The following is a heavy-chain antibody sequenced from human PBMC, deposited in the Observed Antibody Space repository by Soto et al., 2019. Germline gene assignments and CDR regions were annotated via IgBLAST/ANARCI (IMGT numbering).Heavy chain of an antibody. V-gene: IGHV3-53*01. CDR1: GFNVNSDY. Sequence: PGGSLRLSCAASGFNVNSDYMDVVRQTPGKGLEWVASIYSGETTYYADSVRGRFTISSDKSKNTLYFQLSSLRIEDTAVYYCTRDGRGLGRLSLFEYWGQGVLVTVSS. CDR3: TRDGRGLGRLSLFEY. CDR2: IYSGETT. J-gene: IGHJ4*02. D-gene: IGHD2-21*02.